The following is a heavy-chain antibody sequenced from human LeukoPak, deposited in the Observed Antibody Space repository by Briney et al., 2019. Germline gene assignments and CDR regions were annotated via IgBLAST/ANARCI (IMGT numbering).Heavy chain of an antibody. Sequence: PSETLSLTCAVYGGSFSGYYWSWIRQPPGKGLEWIGEINHSGSTNYNPSLKSRVTISVDTSKNQFSLKLSSVTAADTAVYYRARGSFDYWGQGTLVTVSS. J-gene: IGHJ4*02. V-gene: IGHV4-34*01. CDR1: GGSFSGYY. CDR3: ARGSFDY. CDR2: INHSGST.